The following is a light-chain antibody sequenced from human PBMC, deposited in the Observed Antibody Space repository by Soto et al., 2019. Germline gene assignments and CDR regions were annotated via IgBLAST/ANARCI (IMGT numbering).Light chain of an antibody. CDR1: SSDVGGYNY. V-gene: IGLV2-8*01. J-gene: IGLJ3*02. CDR3: SSYAGSNNWV. CDR2: EVS. Sequence: QSALTQPPSASGSPGQSVTISCTGTSSDVGGYNYVSWYQQHPGKAPKLMIYEVSERPSGVPDRFSGSKSGNTASLTVSGLQAEDDADYYCSSYAGSNNWVFGGGTKVTVL.